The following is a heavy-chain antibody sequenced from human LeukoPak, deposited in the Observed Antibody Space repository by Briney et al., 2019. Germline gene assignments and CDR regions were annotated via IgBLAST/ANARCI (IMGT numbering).Heavy chain of an antibody. J-gene: IGHJ4*02. V-gene: IGHV4-39*07. D-gene: IGHD3-22*01. Sequence: PSETLSLTCTVSGGSISSSSYYWGWIRQPPGKGLEWIGSIYYSGSTYYNPSLKSRVTISVDTSKNQFSLKLSSVTAADTAVYYCARGTTYYYDSSGYTNDYWGQGTLVTVSS. CDR2: IYYSGST. CDR3: ARGTTYYYDSSGYTNDY. CDR1: GGSISSSSYY.